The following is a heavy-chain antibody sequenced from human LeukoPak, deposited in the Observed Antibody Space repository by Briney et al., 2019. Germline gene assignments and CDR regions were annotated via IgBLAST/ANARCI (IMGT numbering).Heavy chain of an antibody. V-gene: IGHV3-23*01. Sequence: GGSLRLSCAASGFTFITYTMAWVRQAPGGGLEWVSGISGHGGPYYADSVRGRFAISRDNSKSTLYLQMNSLRAEDTAVYYCAKDFGRNLGGPGSWGRGPLVIVSS. D-gene: IGHD1-14*01. CDR3: AKDFGRNLGGPGS. CDR1: GFTFITYT. J-gene: IGHJ5*02. CDR2: ISGHGGP.